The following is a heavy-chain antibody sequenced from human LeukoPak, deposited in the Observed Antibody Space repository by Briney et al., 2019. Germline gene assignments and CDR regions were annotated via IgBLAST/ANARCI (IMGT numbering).Heavy chain of an antibody. CDR3: ARLPRVFTRVRGVMIRGAFDI. J-gene: IGHJ3*02. CDR2: LYHSGST. V-gene: IGHV4-38-2*02. D-gene: IGHD3-10*01. Sequence: SETLSLTCTVSGYSISSGYFCGWIRQPPGKGLEWIGSLYHSGSTNYNPSLKSRVTISVDTSKNQFSLKLSSVTAADTAVYYCARLPRVFTRVRGVMIRGAFDIWGQGTMVTVSS. CDR1: GYSISSGYF.